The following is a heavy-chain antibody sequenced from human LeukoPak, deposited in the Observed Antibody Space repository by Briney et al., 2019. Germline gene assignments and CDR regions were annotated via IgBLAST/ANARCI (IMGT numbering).Heavy chain of an antibody. D-gene: IGHD3-22*01. J-gene: IGHJ4*02. CDR3: ARIVVVTALRIDY. CDR2: INHSGST. CDR1: GGSFSGYY. Sequence: SETLSLTCAVYGGSFSGYYWSWIRQPPGKGLEWIGEINHSGSTNYNPSLKSRVTISVDTSKNQFSLKLSSVTAADPAVYYCARIVVVTALRIDYWGQGTLVTVSS. V-gene: IGHV4-34*01.